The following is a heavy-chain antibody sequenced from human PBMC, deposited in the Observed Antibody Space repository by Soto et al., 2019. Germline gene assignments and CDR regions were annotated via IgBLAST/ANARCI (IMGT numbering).Heavy chain of an antibody. Sequence: ASVKVSCKPSGYTFTSSGISWVRQAPGQGLEWMGWISGYNGNTNYAQKFRGRVTMTTDTSTTTAYMEVRSLRADDTAVYYCARAPGYCNSTICYIDTFDIWGQGTKVTVSS. D-gene: IGHD2-2*02. CDR1: GYTFTSSG. V-gene: IGHV1-18*01. CDR2: ISGYNGNT. J-gene: IGHJ3*02. CDR3: ARAPGYCNSTICYIDTFDI.